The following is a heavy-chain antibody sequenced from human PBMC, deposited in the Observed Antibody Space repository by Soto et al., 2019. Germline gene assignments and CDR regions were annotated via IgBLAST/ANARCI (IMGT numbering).Heavy chain of an antibody. J-gene: IGHJ6*02. CDR2: IYPGDSDT. CDR3: AASIFYYGMDV. CDR1: GYTFTNYW. V-gene: IGHV5-51*01. Sequence: GESLKNSCKGSGYTFTNYWIGWVRQMPGKGPEWMGIIYPGDSDTKYNPSFQGQVTISADKSITTTYLQWSSLKASDTAIYYCAASIFYYGMDVWGQGTTVIVSS.